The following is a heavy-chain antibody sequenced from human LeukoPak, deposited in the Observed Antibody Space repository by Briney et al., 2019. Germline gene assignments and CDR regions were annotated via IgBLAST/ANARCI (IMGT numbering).Heavy chain of an antibody. Sequence: GGSLRLSCAASGFTFSSYSMNWVRQAPRKGLEWVSSISSSSSYIYYADSVKGRFTISRDNAKNSLYLQMNSLRAEDTAVYYCARVYGRFLEWLLLYFDYWGQGTLVTVSS. D-gene: IGHD3-3*01. CDR2: ISSSSSYI. CDR1: GFTFSSYS. CDR3: ARVYGRFLEWLLLYFDY. J-gene: IGHJ4*02. V-gene: IGHV3-21*01.